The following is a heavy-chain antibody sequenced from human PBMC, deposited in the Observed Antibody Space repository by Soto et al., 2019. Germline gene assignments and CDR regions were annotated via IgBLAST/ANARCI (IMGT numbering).Heavy chain of an antibody. Sequence: QVQLVQSGAEVKKPGASVKVSCTTYGYTFSDYFLHWVRQAPGQGPEWMGFINPKRGGTEYAQKFQGRVTMTRDTSSSTVYMDLSGLPSDDTAIYYCARDSGIPGRYWYFGLWGRGTLVTVSS. J-gene: IGHJ2*01. CDR1: GYTFSDYF. CDR3: ARDSGIPGRYWYFGL. V-gene: IGHV1-2*02. D-gene: IGHD2-21*01. CDR2: INPKRGGT.